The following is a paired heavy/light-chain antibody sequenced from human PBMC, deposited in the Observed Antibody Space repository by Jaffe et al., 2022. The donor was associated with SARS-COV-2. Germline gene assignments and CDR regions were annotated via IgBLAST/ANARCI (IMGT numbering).Heavy chain of an antibody. CDR3: ARSRGRYSSGWYVREAFDI. Sequence: QVQLVESGGGVVQPGRSLRLSCAASGFTFSNDAVHWVRQAPGKGLEWVAVISYDGGNKYYADSVKGRFTISRDNSKSTLYLQIDSLRPEDSAVYYCARSRGRYSSGWYVREAFDIWGQGTVVTVTS. D-gene: IGHD6-19*01. V-gene: IGHV3-30*04. J-gene: IGHJ3*02. CDR1: GFTFSNDA. CDR2: ISYDGGNK.
Light chain of an antibody. V-gene: IGKV3-20*01. Sequence: EIVLTQSPGTLSLSPGERATLSCRASQSVSNNYLAWYQQKPGQAPRLLISGASSRATDIPDRFSGSGSATDFTLTISRLEADDFAVYFCQQYGTSPITFGQGTRLEI. J-gene: IGKJ5*01. CDR2: GAS. CDR1: QSVSNNY. CDR3: QQYGTSPIT.